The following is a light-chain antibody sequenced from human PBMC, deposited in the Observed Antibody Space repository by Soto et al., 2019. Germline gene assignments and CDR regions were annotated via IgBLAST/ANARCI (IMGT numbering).Light chain of an antibody. CDR1: QGVSDD. J-gene: IGKJ1*01. CDR3: LQQDDFPWT. V-gene: IGKV1-6*01. CDR2: AAS. Sequence: AIQMTQSPSSLSASVGDSVTITCRASQGVSDDVGWYLQKPGKAPKFLMFAASSLQSGVPSRFGGVGSGTDFTLTITSLQPEDFGIYYCLQQDDFPWTFGQGTRVEI.